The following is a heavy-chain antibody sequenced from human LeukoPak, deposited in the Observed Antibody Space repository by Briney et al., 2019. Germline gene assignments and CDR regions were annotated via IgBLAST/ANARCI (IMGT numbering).Heavy chain of an antibody. CDR3: ARAYPYSSSWYLDY. CDR2: ISAYNGNT. Sequence: GASVKVSCKASGYTFSSYVISWVRQAPGQGLEWMGWISAYNGNTDYAQKLQGRVIMTTDTSTSTAYMELRSLRSDDTAVYYCARAYPYSSSWYLDYWDQGTLVTVSS. CDR1: GYTFSSYV. J-gene: IGHJ4*02. V-gene: IGHV1-18*01. D-gene: IGHD6-13*01.